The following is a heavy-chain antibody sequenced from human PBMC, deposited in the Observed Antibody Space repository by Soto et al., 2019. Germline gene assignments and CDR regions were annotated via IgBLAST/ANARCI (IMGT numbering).Heavy chain of an antibody. CDR3: GKATGISYYYSGVHV. D-gene: IGHD6-13*01. V-gene: IGHV4-30-4*01. CDR1: GGSIISGDYY. J-gene: IGHJ6*02. CDR2: IYYSGST. Sequence: SETLSLTCTASGGSIISGDYYWSWIRQPPGKGLEWIGYIYYSGSTYYNPSLESRVTISVDTSKNHFSLQLSSVTAADTAVYFCGKATGISYYYSGVHVWGQGTTVTVSS.